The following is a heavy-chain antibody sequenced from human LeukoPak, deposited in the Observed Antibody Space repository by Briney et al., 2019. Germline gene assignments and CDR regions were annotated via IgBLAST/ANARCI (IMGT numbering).Heavy chain of an antibody. Sequence: SETLSLTCTVSGGSISSYYWSWIRQPPGKGLEWIGYIYYSGSTNYNPSLKSRVTISVDTSKNQFSLKLSSVTAADTAVYYCARHEATPTPLDYWGQGTLVTVSS. V-gene: IGHV4-59*08. D-gene: IGHD2-15*01. CDR1: GGSISSYY. J-gene: IGHJ4*02. CDR2: IYYSGST. CDR3: ARHEATPTPLDY.